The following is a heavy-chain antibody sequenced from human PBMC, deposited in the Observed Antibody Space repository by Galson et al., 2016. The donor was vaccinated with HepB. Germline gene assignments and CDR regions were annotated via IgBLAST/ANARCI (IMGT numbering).Heavy chain of an antibody. CDR2: IWRDGSNK. J-gene: IGHJ4*02. V-gene: IGHV3-33*01. CDR3: VRDRAPRQRPLDY. CDR1: GFTFRSYG. Sequence: SLRLSCAASGFTFRSYGMHWVRQAPGKGLEWVAFIWRDGSNKTYAASVKGRFTISRDNSKNMLYLQMISLGVEDTAVYHCVRDRAPRQRPLDYWGQGPLVTVSS. D-gene: IGHD1-1*01.